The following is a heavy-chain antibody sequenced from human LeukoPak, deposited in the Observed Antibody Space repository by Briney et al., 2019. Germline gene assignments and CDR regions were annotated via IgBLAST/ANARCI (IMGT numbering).Heavy chain of an antibody. CDR2: IYYSGST. J-gene: IGHJ6*02. CDR1: GGSISNYY. D-gene: IGHD2-2*02. Sequence: SETLSLTCTVSGGSISNYYWIWTRQPPGKGLEWIGYIYYSGSTNYNPSLKSRVTISVDTSKNQFSLKLSSVTAADTAVYYCARHAVGDCSSTSCYSPTINYYYYGMDVWGQGTTVTVSS. CDR3: ARHAVGDCSSTSCYSPTINYYYYGMDV. V-gene: IGHV4-59*08.